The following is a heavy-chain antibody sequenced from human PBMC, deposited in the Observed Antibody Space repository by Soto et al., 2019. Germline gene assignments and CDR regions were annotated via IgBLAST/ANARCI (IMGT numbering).Heavy chain of an antibody. CDR1: GDSISSYS. CDR3: ARRGYCTNGVCYYGMDV. CDR2: IHYNGNT. D-gene: IGHD2-8*01. V-gene: IGHV4-59*01. Sequence: SETLSLTCTVSGDSISSYSWRWIRQPPGKGLEWIGNIHYNGNTKYSPSLKSRVTMSVDTSKNHFSLKLISVTTADTAVYYCARRGYCTNGVCYYGMDVWGQGTTVT. J-gene: IGHJ6*02.